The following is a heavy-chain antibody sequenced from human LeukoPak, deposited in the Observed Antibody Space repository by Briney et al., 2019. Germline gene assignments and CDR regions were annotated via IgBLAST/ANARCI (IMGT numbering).Heavy chain of an antibody. D-gene: IGHD4-17*01. CDR3: SRGSDETVTISGWFDP. CDR1: GFTFSNHW. V-gene: IGHV3-74*03. Sequence: GGSLRLSRAASGFTFSNHWMHWVRQGPGKGLVWVSRIYSDGRTTTYAESVKGRFTISRHNAKNTLYLQRNSLRVEGTAGYCCSRGSDETVTISGWFDPWGQGTLVTVSS. J-gene: IGHJ5*02. CDR2: IYSDGRTT.